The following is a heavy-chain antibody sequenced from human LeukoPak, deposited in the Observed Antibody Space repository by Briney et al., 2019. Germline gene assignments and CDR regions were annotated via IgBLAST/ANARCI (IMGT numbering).Heavy chain of an antibody. D-gene: IGHD5-18*01. J-gene: IGHJ4*02. CDR3: ARASGDIVETATMGSY. CDR2: ISSSSSSI. Sequence: PGGSLRVSCPASGFTFNSYSMNWVRQAPGKGLEWVSSISSSSSSIYYADSVKGRFTISRDNAKNSLYLQMNSLRAEDTAVYYCARASGDIVETATMGSYWGQGTLVTVSS. V-gene: IGHV3-21*01. CDR1: GFTFNSYS.